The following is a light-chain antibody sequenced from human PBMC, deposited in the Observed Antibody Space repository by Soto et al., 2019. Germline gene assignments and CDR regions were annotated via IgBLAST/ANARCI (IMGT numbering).Light chain of an antibody. CDR1: NGHCNYA. CDR3: QTWGTGIRV. Sequence: QLVLTQSPSASASLGGSVKLTCTLSNGHCNYAIAWHQQQPEKGPRSLMKIKSDGSHIKGDGIPDRFSGSSSGAERYLTISSLQSEDEADYYCQTWGTGIRVFGGGTKLTVL. CDR2: IKSDGSH. J-gene: IGLJ2*01. V-gene: IGLV4-69*01.